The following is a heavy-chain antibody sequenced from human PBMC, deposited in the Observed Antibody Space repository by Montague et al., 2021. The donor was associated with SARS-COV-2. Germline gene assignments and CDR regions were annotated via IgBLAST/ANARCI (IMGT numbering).Heavy chain of an antibody. CDR3: VRAFSNSFKWFDP. D-gene: IGHD6-13*01. CDR1: GFTFSAYW. V-gene: IGHV3-74*01. J-gene: IGHJ5*02. Sequence: SLRLSCAASGFTFSAYWMHWVRQAPGQGLEWVARIRADGTTTNYADSVKGRFTISRDNAQDTVCLHMTTLTAEDTAVYYCVRAFSNSFKWFDPWGQGTLVTVSS. CDR2: IRADGTTT.